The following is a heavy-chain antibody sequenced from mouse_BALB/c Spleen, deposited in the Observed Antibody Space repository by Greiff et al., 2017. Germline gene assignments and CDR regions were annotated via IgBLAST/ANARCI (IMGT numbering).Heavy chain of an antibody. Sequence: EVQLQESGTVLARPGASVKMSCKASGYTFTSYWMHWVKQRPGQGLEGIGAIYPGNSDTSYNQKFKGKAKLTAVTSTSTAYMELSSLTNEDSAVYYCTRDTTVVATPFAYWGQGTLVTVSA. CDR2: IYPGNSDT. CDR3: TRDTTVVATPFAY. V-gene: IGHV1-5*01. D-gene: IGHD1-1*01. J-gene: IGHJ3*01. CDR1: GYTFTSYW.